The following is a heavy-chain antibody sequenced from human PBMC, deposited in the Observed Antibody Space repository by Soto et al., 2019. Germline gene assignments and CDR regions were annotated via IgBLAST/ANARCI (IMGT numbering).Heavy chain of an antibody. CDR3: SSDVDFGEDAV. D-gene: IGHD4-17*01. CDR1: GGSISSGDYY. CDR2: IYFSGST. V-gene: IGHV4-61*08. Sequence: SETLSLTCTVSGGSISSGDYYWGWIRQPPGKGLEWIGYIYFSGSTNYNPSLKSRVTMSIDTSKNQFSLKLSSVTAADTAVYFCSSDVDFGEDAVWGQGTTVTVSS. J-gene: IGHJ6*02.